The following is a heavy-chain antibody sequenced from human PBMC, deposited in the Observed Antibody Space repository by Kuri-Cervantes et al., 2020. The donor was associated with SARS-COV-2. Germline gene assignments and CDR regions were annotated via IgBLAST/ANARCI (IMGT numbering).Heavy chain of an antibody. CDR1: RFSFSSYT. D-gene: IGHD2-2*01. V-gene: IGHV3-30-3*01. CDR3: ARATPGLVVVPAAIPN. J-gene: IGHJ4*02. CDR2: ISYDGSNK. Sequence: GESLKISCAASRFSFSSYTLHWVRQAPGKGLECVAVISYDGSNKYYADSVKGRSTISRDNSKNTLYLQMNSLRAEDTAVYYCARATPGLVVVPAAIPNWGQGTLVTVSS.